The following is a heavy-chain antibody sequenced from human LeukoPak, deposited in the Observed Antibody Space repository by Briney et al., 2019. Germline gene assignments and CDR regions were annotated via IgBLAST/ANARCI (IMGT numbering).Heavy chain of an antibody. Sequence: ASVTVSCKASGYTFTSYGISWVRQAPGQGLEWMGWISAYNGNTNYAQKLQGRVTMTTDTSTSTAYMELSRLRSDDTAVYYCARAEVGGYYYDSSGFWGQGTLVTVSS. D-gene: IGHD3-22*01. V-gene: IGHV1-18*01. CDR1: GYTFTSYG. J-gene: IGHJ4*02. CDR2: ISAYNGNT. CDR3: ARAEVGGYYYDSSGF.